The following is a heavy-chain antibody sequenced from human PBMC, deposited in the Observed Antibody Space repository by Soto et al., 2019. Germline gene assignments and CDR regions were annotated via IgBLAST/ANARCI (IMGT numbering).Heavy chain of an antibody. Sequence: QLQLQESGPGLVKPSETLSLTCTVSGGSISSSSYYWGWIRQPPGKGLEGIGSIYYSGCTYYNPSLKSRVTISVDTSVHQFSLKLGSVTAADAAVYYCARLRASIPGYWGQGTLVTVSS. J-gene: IGHJ4*02. CDR1: GGSISSSSYY. CDR2: IYYSGCT. D-gene: IGHD4-4*01. CDR3: ARLRASIPGY. V-gene: IGHV4-39*01.